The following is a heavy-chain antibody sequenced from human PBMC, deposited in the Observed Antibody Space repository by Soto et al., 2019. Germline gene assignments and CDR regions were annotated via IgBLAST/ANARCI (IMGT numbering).Heavy chain of an antibody. J-gene: IGHJ5*02. CDR2: IYHSGST. Sequence: SETLSLTCAVSGGSISSGGYSWSWIRQPPGKGLEWIGYIYHSGSTYYNPSLKSRVTISVDRSKNQFSLKLSSVTAADTAVYYCARTVGENYYGLNWFDPWGQGTLVTVSS. CDR3: ARTVGENYYGLNWFDP. V-gene: IGHV4-30-2*01. CDR1: GGSISSGGYS. D-gene: IGHD3-10*01.